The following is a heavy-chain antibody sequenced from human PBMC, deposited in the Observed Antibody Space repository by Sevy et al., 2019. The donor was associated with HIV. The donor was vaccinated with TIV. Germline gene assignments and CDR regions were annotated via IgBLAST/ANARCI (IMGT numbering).Heavy chain of an antibody. CDR2: ISSNGGST. Sequence: GGSLRLSCSASGFTFSSYAMHWVRQAPGKGLEYVSAISSNGGSTYYADSVKGRFTISRDNSKNTLYLQMSSLRAEDTAVYYCVKASGNSSVWSYFDYWGQGTLVTVSS. V-gene: IGHV3-64D*06. CDR1: GFTFSSYA. D-gene: IGHD6-19*01. CDR3: VKASGNSSVWSYFDY. J-gene: IGHJ4*02.